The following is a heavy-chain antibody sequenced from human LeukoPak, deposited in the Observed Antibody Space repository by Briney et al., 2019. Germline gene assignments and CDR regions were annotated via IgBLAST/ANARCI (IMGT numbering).Heavy chain of an antibody. CDR1: GFTFSSYA. CDR3: AKVSGSYYLNLPFDY. V-gene: IGHV3-23*01. J-gene: IGHJ4*02. Sequence: PGGSLRLSCAASGFTFSSYAMSWVRQAPGKELEWVSAISGSGGSTYYADSVKGRFTISRDNSKNTLYLQMNSLRAEDTAVYYCAKVSGSYYLNLPFDYWGQGTLVTVSS. D-gene: IGHD1-26*01. CDR2: ISGSGGST.